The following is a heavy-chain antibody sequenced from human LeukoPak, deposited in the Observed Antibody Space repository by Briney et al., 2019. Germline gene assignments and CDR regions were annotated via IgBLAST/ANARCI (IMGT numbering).Heavy chain of an antibody. D-gene: IGHD2-21*02. J-gene: IGHJ4*02. V-gene: IGHV3-30*02. Sequence: PGGSLRLSCAASGFSFSSYAMHWVRQAPGKGLEWVAFIWYDGSNKYYVDSVKGRFTISRDNSKNTLYLHVNSLRVEDTAVFYCVKAISEGDSPFDHWGRGTLVTVSS. CDR3: VKAISEGDSPFDH. CDR1: GFSFSSYA. CDR2: IWYDGSNK.